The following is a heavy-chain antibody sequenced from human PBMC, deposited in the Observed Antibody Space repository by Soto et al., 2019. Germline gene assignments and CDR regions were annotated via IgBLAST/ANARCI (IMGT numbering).Heavy chain of an antibody. Sequence: SETLSLTCTVSGGTISSDIHYWCWIRQPQGKGLEWIGTIYYSGNIYNNPSLRSRVTISMDTSKNQFSLRLTSVTAADTAVYYCARHEAYCGGNCYSAYFDYWSQGTLVTVS. CDR1: GGTISSDIHY. J-gene: IGHJ4*02. CDR3: ARHEAYCGGNCYSAYFDY. V-gene: IGHV4-39*01. CDR2: IYYSGNI. D-gene: IGHD2-21*01.